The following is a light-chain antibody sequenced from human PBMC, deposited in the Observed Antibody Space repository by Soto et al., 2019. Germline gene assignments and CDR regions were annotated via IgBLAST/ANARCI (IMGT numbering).Light chain of an antibody. CDR2: AAS. V-gene: IGKV1-39*01. J-gene: IGKJ1*01. CDR1: QSISSY. CDR3: QQSYSTPPET. Sequence: DIQMTQSPSSLSASVGDRVTITCRASQSISSYLNWYQQKPGKAPKLLIYAASSLQSGVPSRFSGSGSGTDFTLTISSLQPEDFATYYCQQSYSTPPETLGQGTKVDIK.